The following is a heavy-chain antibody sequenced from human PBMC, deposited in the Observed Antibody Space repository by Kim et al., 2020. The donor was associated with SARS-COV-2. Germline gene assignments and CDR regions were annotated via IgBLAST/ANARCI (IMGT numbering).Heavy chain of an antibody. CDR1: GFTFTRYC. CDR2: INQDGSAT. CDR3: GREMIAAAGRPWGTDG. J-gene: IGHJ6*02. V-gene: IGHV3-7*01. D-gene: IGHD6-13*01. Sequence: GGSLRLSCAASGFTFTRYCMDWVRQAPGKGLEWVSNINQDGSATYSVDFVEGRFTISRDNAQNQVSLLINRLSADDTAVYYWGREMIAAAGRPWGTDGRGQGPRVIVS.